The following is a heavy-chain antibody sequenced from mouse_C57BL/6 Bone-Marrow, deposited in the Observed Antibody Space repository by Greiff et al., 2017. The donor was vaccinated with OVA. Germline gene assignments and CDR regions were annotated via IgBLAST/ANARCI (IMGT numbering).Heavy chain of an antibody. CDR2: ISGGGGNT. CDR3: ARHLTALTTVVATDY. Sequence: DVKLVESGGGLVKPGGSLKLSCAASGFTFSSYTMSWVRQTPEKRLEWVATISGGGGNTYYPDSVKGRFTISRDNAKNTLYLQMSSLRSEDTALYYCARHLTALTTVVATDYWGQGTLVTVSA. D-gene: IGHD1-1*01. V-gene: IGHV5-9*01. CDR1: GFTFSSYT. J-gene: IGHJ3*01.